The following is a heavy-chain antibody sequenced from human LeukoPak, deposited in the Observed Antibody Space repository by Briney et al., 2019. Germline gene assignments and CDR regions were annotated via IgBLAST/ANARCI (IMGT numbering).Heavy chain of an antibody. Sequence: IYTTGTTNYNPSLKRRVTMSVDTSKNQFSLKLSSVTAADTAVYYCARGYCSGGSCYHFDYWGQGTLVTVSS. CDR3: ARGYCSGGSCYHFDY. J-gene: IGHJ4*02. V-gene: IGHV4-4*07. CDR2: IYTTGTT. D-gene: IGHD2-15*01.